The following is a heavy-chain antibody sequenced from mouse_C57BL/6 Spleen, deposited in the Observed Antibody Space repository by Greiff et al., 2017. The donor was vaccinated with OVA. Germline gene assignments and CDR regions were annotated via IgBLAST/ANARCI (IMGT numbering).Heavy chain of an antibody. CDR2: INPSSGYT. Sequence: VQLQQSGAELAKPGASVKLSCTASGYTFTRYWMHWVKQRPGQGLEWIGYINPSSGYTKYNQKFKDKATLTADKSSSTAYMQLSSLTYKDSAVYYCASPRYYYGSAMDYWGQGTSVTVSS. CDR3: ASPRYYYGSAMDY. D-gene: IGHD1-1*01. V-gene: IGHV1-7*01. J-gene: IGHJ4*01. CDR1: GYTFTRYW.